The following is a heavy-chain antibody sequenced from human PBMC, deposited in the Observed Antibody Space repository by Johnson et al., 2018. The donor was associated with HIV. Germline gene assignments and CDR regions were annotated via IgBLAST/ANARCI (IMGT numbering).Heavy chain of an antibody. CDR1: GFTFSSYA. CDR3: ARDRPGGRWADAFDI. D-gene: IGHD3-16*01. J-gene: IGHJ3*02. V-gene: IGHV3-30-3*01. CDR2: ISYDGSNK. Sequence: QVQLVESGGGVVQPGRSLRLSCAASGFTFSSYAMHWVRQAPGKGLEWVAVISYDGSNKYYADSVKGRFIISRDNSKNTLYLQMNSLRAEDTAVYYCARDRPGGRWADAFDIWGQGTMVTVSS.